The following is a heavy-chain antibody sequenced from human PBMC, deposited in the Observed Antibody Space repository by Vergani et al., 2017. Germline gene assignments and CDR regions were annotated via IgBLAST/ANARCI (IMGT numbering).Heavy chain of an antibody. V-gene: IGHV4-34*01. CDR2: INHSGST. CDR3: AREDSSGPYYFDY. CDR1: GGSFSGYY. J-gene: IGHJ4*02. Sequence: QVQLQQWGAGLLKPSETLSLTCAVYGGSFSGYYWSWIRQPPGKGLEWIGEINHSGSTNYNPSLKSLVTISVDTSKNQFSLKLSSVTAADTAVYYCAREDSSGPYYFDYWGQGTLVTVSS. D-gene: IGHD3-22*01.